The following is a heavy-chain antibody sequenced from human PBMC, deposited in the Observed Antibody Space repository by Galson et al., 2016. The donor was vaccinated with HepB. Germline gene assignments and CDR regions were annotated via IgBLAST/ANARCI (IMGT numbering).Heavy chain of an antibody. CDR1: GGSISSGDYY. J-gene: IGHJ6*02. CDR3: ARIYSNYVLGMDV. Sequence: TLSLTCTVSGGSISSGDYYWSWIRQPPGKGLDWIGYIYYTGSTYYNPSLKSRVSISVDTSKNQFSLRLSSVTAADTALYYCARIYSNYVLGMDVWGQGTTVIVSS. V-gene: IGHV4-30-4*01. D-gene: IGHD4-11*01. CDR2: IYYTGST.